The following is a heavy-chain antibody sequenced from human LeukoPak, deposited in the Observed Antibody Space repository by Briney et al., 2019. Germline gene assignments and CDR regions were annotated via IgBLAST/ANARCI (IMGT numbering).Heavy chain of an antibody. CDR3: ARVSSGYYYFDY. V-gene: IGHV1-46*01. CDR1: GYTFTSYY. CDR2: INPSGGST. J-gene: IGHJ4*02. D-gene: IGHD3-22*01. Sequence: ASVKVSCKASGYTFTSYYMHWVRQAPGQGLEWMGIINPSGGSTSYAQKFQGRVTMTRDMSTSTVYMELSSLRSEDTAVYYCARVSSGYYYFDYWGQGTLVTVSS.